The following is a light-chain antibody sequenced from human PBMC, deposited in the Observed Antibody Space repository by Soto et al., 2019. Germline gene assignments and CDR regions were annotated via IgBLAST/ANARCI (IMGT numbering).Light chain of an antibody. CDR2: GVT. J-gene: IGLJ3*02. Sequence: QSALTQPASVSGSPGQSITISCSGTTNDVGGYNYVSWYQQHPGKAPKLLIYGVTDRPSGVSRRFSGSKSGNAASLTISGLQAEDEGDYYCSSYTSSYTWVFGGGTKVTVL. CDR1: TNDVGGYNY. CDR3: SSYTSSYTWV. V-gene: IGLV2-14*03.